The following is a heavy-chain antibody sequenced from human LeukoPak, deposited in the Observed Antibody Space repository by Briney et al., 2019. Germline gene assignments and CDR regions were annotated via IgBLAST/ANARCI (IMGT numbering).Heavy chain of an antibody. V-gene: IGHV3-9*01. CDR1: GFTFDDYA. J-gene: IGHJ4*02. CDR2: ISWNSGSI. Sequence: GGSLRLSCAASGFTFDDYAMHWVRQAPGKGLEWVSGISWNSGSIGYADSVKGRFTISRDNAKNSLYLHMNSLTVEDTAVYYCSRDPRHSDYWGQGTLVTVSS. CDR3: SRDPRHSDY.